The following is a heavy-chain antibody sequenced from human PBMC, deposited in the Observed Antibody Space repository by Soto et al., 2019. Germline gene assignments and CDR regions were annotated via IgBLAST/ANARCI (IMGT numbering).Heavy chain of an antibody. V-gene: IGHV1-18*01. Sequence: QVELVQSGAEVKKPGASVKVSCKASGYTFTTYGISWVRQAPGQGLEWMGWISPNNGNTDYAQKFQGRVTLTTDTSTSTVYMEVRSLRSDDTAVYYCVREGYTGYAESWGQGTLVTVSS. CDR2: ISPNNGNT. J-gene: IGHJ5*02. CDR3: VREGYTGYAES. D-gene: IGHD5-12*01. CDR1: GYTFTTYG.